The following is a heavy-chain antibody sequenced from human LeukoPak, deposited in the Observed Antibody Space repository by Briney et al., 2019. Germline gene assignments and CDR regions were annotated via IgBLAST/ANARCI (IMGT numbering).Heavy chain of an antibody. V-gene: IGHV4-30-2*01. CDR1: GGSISSGGYS. D-gene: IGHD3-9*01. CDR2: IYHSGST. Sequence: PSQTLSLTCAVSGGSISSGGYSWSWIRQPPGKGLEWIGYIYHSGSTYYNPSLKSRVTISVDRSKNQFSLKLSSVTAADTAVYYCARSYYDILTGYYHSFDYWGQGTLVTVSS. CDR3: ARSYYDILTGYYHSFDY. J-gene: IGHJ4*02.